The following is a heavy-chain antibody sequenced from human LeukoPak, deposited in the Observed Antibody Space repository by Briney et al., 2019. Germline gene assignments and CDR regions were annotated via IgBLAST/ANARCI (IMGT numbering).Heavy chain of an antibody. CDR3: AMGESITWP. CDR2: ISPGGGNK. D-gene: IGHD1-26*01. V-gene: IGHV3-23*01. J-gene: IGHJ5*02. Sequence: GGSLRLSCAASGFAFGTYGMSWVRQAPGKGPESVSVISPGGGNKYYADSVKGRFTISRDNSKNTLYLQMNSLGAEDTAVYYCAMGESITWPWGQGTLVTVSS. CDR1: GFAFGTYG.